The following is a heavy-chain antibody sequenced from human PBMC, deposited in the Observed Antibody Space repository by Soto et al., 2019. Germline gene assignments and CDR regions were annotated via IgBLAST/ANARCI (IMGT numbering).Heavy chain of an antibody. V-gene: IGHV1-18*01. Sequence: QVHLVQSGAEVKKPGASVKVSCKGSGYGFTTYGITWVRQAPGQGLEWMAWISAHNGKTNYAQKLQGRVTVTRDTSTSTASMELRSLRSDDTAVYYCARGRYGDYWGQGALVTFSS. CDR2: ISAHNGKT. CDR3: ARGRYGDY. J-gene: IGHJ4*02. D-gene: IGHD1-1*01. CDR1: GYGFTTYG.